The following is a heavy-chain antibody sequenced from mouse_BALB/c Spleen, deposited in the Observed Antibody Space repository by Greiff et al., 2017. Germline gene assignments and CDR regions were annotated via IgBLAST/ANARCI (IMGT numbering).Heavy chain of an antibody. Sequence: VHVKQSGPELVKPGASVKMSCKASGYTFTSYVMHWVKQKPGQGLEWIGYINPYNDGTKYNEKFKGKATLTSDKSSSTAYMELSSLTSEDSAVYYCARAARATPTLDYWGQGTTLTVSS. D-gene: IGHD3-1*01. CDR2: INPYNDGT. CDR1: GYTFTSYV. J-gene: IGHJ2*01. CDR3: ARAARATPTLDY. V-gene: IGHV1-14*01.